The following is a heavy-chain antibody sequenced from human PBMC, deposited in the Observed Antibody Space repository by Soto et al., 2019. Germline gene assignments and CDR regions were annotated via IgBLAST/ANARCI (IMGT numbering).Heavy chain of an antibody. D-gene: IGHD6-19*01. CDR3: AISLAVADGWNSIDF. CDR2: IYYSGST. V-gene: IGHV4-39*07. J-gene: IGHJ3*01. CDR1: GGSISSSSYY. Sequence: SETLSLTCTVSGGSISSSSYYWGWIRQPAGKGLEWIGSIYYSGSTYYNPSLVSRVTISEDTSKNQFSLKLSSVTAADTAVYYCAISLAVADGWNSIDFWGPGIMVTVSS.